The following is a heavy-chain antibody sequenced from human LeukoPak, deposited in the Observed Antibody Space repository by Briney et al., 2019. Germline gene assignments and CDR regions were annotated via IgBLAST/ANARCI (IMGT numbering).Heavy chain of an antibody. Sequence: SETLSLTCAVYGGSFRDYYWSWIRQPPGKGLEWIGEINHSGSTNYNPSLKSRVTISLDTSKNRFSLKLTSVTAADTAVYYCAKAPYLSSGSWGQGILVAVSS. CDR3: AKAPYLSSGS. CDR2: INHSGST. CDR1: GGSFRDYY. D-gene: IGHD3-22*01. J-gene: IGHJ3*01. V-gene: IGHV4-34*01.